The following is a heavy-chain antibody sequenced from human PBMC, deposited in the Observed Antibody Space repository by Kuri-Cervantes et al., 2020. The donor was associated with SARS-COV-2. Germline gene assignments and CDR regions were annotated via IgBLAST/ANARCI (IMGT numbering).Heavy chain of an antibody. Sequence: SETLSLTCSISGDSIRSYYWSWIRQPAGKGLEWIGRIHATGSTSYNPSLKSRATLSGDTSKNQFSLKLSSVTAADTAVYYCARGDGYNHGSLDYWGQGTLVTVSS. CDR3: ARGDGYNHGSLDY. D-gene: IGHD5-24*01. CDR2: IHATGST. J-gene: IGHJ4*02. V-gene: IGHV4-4*07. CDR1: GDSIRSYY.